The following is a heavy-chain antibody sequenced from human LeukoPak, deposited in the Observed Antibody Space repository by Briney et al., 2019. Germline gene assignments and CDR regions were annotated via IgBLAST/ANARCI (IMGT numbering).Heavy chain of an antibody. CDR3: AREGPYIGYFDY. CDR1: GGSFSGYY. Sequence: ETLSLTCAVYGGSFSGYYWSWIRQPPGKGLEWIGEINHSGSTNYNPSLKSRVTISVDTSKNQFSLKLSSVTAADTAVYYCAREGPYIGYFDYWGQGTLVTVS. D-gene: IGHD4-4*01. CDR2: INHSGST. V-gene: IGHV4-34*01. J-gene: IGHJ4*02.